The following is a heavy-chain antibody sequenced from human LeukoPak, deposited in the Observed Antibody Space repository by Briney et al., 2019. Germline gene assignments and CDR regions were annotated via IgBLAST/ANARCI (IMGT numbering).Heavy chain of an antibody. V-gene: IGHV3-11*01. J-gene: IGHJ4*02. CDR2: TSSSGGAT. Sequence: GGSLRLSCAASGFIFSDYYMSWIRRVPGKGLEWVSYTSSSGGATYYAGFVKGRFTVSRDNAQNSLSLQMNSLRVEDTAVYYCARDRQVHTSVDSVEYWGQGALVTVSS. CDR1: GFIFSDYY. CDR3: ARDRQVHTSVDSVEY. D-gene: IGHD5-12*01.